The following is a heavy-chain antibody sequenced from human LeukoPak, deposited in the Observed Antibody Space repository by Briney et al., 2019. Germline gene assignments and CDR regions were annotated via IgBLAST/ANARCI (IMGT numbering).Heavy chain of an antibody. J-gene: IGHJ4*02. Sequence: KFSQTLSLTCAISGDIASSNSAAWNWIRQSPSRGLEWLGRTYYRSKWYNDYAVSVKSRITINPDTSKNQFSLQLNSVTPEDTAVYYCARTYSSSWSGDLVFDYWGQGTPVTVSS. V-gene: IGHV6-1*01. CDR1: GDIASSNSAA. CDR3: ARTYSSSWSGDLVFDY. D-gene: IGHD6-13*01. CDR2: TYYRSKWYN.